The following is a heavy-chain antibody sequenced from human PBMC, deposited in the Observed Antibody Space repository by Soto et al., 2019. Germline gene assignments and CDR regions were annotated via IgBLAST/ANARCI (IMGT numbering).Heavy chain of an antibody. CDR1: GFTFDDYA. Sequence: GGSLRLSCAASGFTFDDYAMHWVRQAPGKGLEWVSCISWNSGSIGYADSVKGRFTISRDNAKNSLYLQMNSLRGEDTAWHYCAKVSGTFTRMNWFDPWGQGTLVTAPQ. D-gene: IGHD1-1*01. V-gene: IGHV3-9*01. CDR3: AKVSGTFTRMNWFDP. J-gene: IGHJ5*02. CDR2: ISWNSGSI.